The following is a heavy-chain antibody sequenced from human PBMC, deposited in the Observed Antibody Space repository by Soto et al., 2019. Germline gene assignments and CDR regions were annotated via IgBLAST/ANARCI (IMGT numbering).Heavy chain of an antibody. CDR3: ARSHSRGWYADWAFDY. Sequence: XSVKVSCRASGYTFTCYYMHWVRQAPGQGLEWMGWINPNSGGTNYAQKFQGRVTMTRDTSISTAYMELSRLRSPDTAVYYCARSHSRGWYADWAFDYWRQGTLVTVSS. V-gene: IGHV1-2*02. CDR2: INPNSGGT. D-gene: IGHD6-19*01. CDR1: GYTFTCYY. J-gene: IGHJ4*02.